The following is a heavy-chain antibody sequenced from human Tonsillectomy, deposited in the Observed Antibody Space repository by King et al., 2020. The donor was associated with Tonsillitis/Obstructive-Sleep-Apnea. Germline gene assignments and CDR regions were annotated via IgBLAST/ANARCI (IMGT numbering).Heavy chain of an antibody. Sequence: VQLQQWGAGLLKPSETLSLTCAVYGGSFSGYYWSWIRQPPGKGLEWIGEINHSGSTNYNPSLKSRVTISVDTSKNQFSLKLSSVTAADTAVYYCARGKYYYGSGSYYFDYWGQGTLVTVSS. CDR2: INHSGST. J-gene: IGHJ4*02. V-gene: IGHV4-34*01. CDR3: ARGKYYYGSGSYYFDY. D-gene: IGHD3-10*01. CDR1: GGSFSGYY.